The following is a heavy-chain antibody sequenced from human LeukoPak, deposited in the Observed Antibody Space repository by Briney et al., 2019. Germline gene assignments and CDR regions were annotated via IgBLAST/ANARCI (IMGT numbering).Heavy chain of an antibody. D-gene: IGHD2-21*01. Sequence: PSETLSLTCAVYIGSFSGYHWSWIRQPPGRGLEWIGEIDHSGNTKYNPSLKSRGTISADTSKNQFSLELRTLSAADTAVYFCARQGSISAFDFWGRGTLVTVSS. J-gene: IGHJ4*02. V-gene: IGHV4-34*01. CDR3: ARQGSISAFDF. CDR1: IGSFSGYH. CDR2: IDHSGNT.